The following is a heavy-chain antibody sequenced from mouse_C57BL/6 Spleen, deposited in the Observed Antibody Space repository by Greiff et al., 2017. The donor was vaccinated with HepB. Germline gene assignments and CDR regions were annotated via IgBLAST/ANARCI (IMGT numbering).Heavy chain of an antibody. CDR3: ARSYDGYSYAMDY. D-gene: IGHD2-3*01. CDR2: INPNNGGT. Sequence: EVQLQQSGPELVKPGASVKISCKASGYTFTDYYMNWVKQSHGKSLEWIGDINPNNGGTSYNQKFKGKATLTVDKSSSTAYMELRSLTSEDPAVYYCARSYDGYSYAMDYWGQGTSVTVSS. V-gene: IGHV1-26*01. J-gene: IGHJ4*01. CDR1: GYTFTDYY.